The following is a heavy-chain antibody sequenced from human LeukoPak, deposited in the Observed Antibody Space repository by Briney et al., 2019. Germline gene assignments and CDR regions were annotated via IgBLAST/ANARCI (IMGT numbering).Heavy chain of an antibody. D-gene: IGHD6-13*01. CDR1: GFTVSSNY. Sequence: PGGALRVSCAASGFTVSSNYMSWVRQAPGKGLEWLSVIYSGGSTYYADSVTGRFTISRDNSKNTLYLQMNSLRAEDTAVYYCASLDPGYSSSWNDYWGQETLVTVSS. J-gene: IGHJ4*02. V-gene: IGHV3-66*01. CDR2: IYSGGST. CDR3: ASLDPGYSSSWNDY.